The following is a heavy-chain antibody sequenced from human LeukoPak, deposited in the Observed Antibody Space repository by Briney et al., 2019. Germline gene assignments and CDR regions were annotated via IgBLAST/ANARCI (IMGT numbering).Heavy chain of an antibody. CDR1: GGSISSSSYY. CDR3: ARPAPPGGILYGFHI. V-gene: IGHV4-39*01. CDR2: IYYSEST. J-gene: IGHJ3*02. Sequence: KPSETLSLTCTVSGGSISSSSYYWGWIRQPPGKGLEWIGSIYYSESTYYNPSLKSRVTISVDTSKNQFSLNLSSVTAADTAVYYCARPAPPGGILYGFHIWGQGTMVTVSS.